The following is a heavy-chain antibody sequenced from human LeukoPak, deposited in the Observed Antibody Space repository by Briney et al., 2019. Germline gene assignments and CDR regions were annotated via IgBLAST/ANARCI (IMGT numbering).Heavy chain of an antibody. CDR1: GGSISSSNW. J-gene: IGHJ6*04. CDR2: IYHSGST. V-gene: IGHV4-4*02. CDR3: ARDPGGSSWYSYYYYHGMDV. D-gene: IGHD6-13*01. Sequence: PSETLSLTCAVSGGSISSSNWWSWVRQPPGKGLEWIGEIYHSGSTNYNPSLKSRVTISVDKSKNQFSLKLSSVTAADTAVYYCARDPGGSSWYSYYYYHGMDVWGKGTTVTVSS.